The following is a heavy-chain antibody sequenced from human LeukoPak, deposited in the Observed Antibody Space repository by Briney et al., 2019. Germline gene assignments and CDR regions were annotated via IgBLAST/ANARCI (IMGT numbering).Heavy chain of an antibody. D-gene: IGHD3-10*01. CDR1: GGSISSSNW. V-gene: IGHV4-4*02. Sequence: SETLSLTCAVSGGSISSSNWWSWVRQPPGKGLEWIGEIYHSGSTNYNPSLKGRVTISVDESKNQFSLKMSSVTAAGTAVYYCASLPSSFGELSGGFHSWGQGTLVTVSS. CDR2: IYHSGST. CDR3: ASLPSSFGELSGGFHS. J-gene: IGHJ5*01.